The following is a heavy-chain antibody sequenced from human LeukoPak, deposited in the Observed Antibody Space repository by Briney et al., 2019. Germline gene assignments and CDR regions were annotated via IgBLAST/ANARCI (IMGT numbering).Heavy chain of an antibody. J-gene: IGHJ3*02. Sequence: SETLSLNCAVYGGSFSGYYWSWIRQPPGKGLEWIGEINHSGSTNYNPSLKSRVTISVDTSKNQFSLKLSSVTAADTAVYYCARDSRRYCSGGSCYHDAFDIWGQRTMVTVSS. V-gene: IGHV4-34*01. D-gene: IGHD2-15*01. CDR1: GGSFSGYY. CDR2: INHSGST. CDR3: ARDSRRYCSGGSCYHDAFDI.